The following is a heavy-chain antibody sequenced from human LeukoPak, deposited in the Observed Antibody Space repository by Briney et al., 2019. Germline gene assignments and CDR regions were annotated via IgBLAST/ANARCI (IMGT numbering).Heavy chain of an antibody. V-gene: IGHV3-11*01. CDR1: GFTFSDYY. CDR3: ARSRTNYDSVWGSFRSYYFDY. D-gene: IGHD3-16*02. Sequence: PGGSLRLSCAASGFTFSDYYMSWIRQAPGDGLEWVSYISSSGSTINYADSVKGRFTISRDNAKNSLYLQMNSLRAEDTAVYYCARSRTNYDSVWGSFRSYYFDYWGQGTLVTVSS. CDR2: ISSSGSTI. J-gene: IGHJ4*02.